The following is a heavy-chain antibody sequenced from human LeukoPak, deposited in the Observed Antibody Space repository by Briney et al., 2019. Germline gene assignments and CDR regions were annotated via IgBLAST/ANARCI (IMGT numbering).Heavy chain of an antibody. CDR2: IYYSGST. CDR3: ATTFGRSYYYDSSGIGN. D-gene: IGHD3-22*01. Sequence: PSETLSLTCTVSGGSISSSSYYWGWNRQPPGKGLEWIGSIYYSGSTYYNPSLKSRVTISVDTSKNQFSLKVSSVTAADTAMYYCATTFGRSYYYDSSGIGNWGQGTLVTVSS. CDR1: GGSISSSSYY. J-gene: IGHJ4*02. V-gene: IGHV4-39*01.